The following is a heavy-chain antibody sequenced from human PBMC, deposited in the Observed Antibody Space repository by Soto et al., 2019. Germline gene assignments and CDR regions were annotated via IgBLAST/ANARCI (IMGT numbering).Heavy chain of an antibody. Sequence: QITLEESGPTLVRPTQTLTLTCTFSGFSLSTSRVGVGWIRQPPGEALEWLADIYWDDDERYRPSLKSRLTIAKDTTKKRVILRMTNLDPVDTATCYCGHVVITFGGGTGIDAFDIWGRGTMVTVSS. V-gene: IGHV2-5*02. CDR3: GHVVITFGGGTGIDAFDI. J-gene: IGHJ3*02. D-gene: IGHD3-16*01. CDR1: GFSLSTSRVG. CDR2: IYWDDDE.